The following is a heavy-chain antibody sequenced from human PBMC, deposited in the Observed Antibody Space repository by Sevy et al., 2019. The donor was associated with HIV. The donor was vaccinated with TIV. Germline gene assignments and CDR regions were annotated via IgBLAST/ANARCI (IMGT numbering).Heavy chain of an antibody. Sequence: GSLRLSCAVSGFTFRNFWMSWVRQAPGKGLEWVANIRQDGSEKYYVDSVRGRFTISRDNAKNSLFLQLNSLRADDSAIYYCAKSYFGSGTSYGMDLWGRGTTVTVSS. CDR2: IRQDGSEK. CDR3: AKSYFGSGTSYGMDL. D-gene: IGHD3-10*01. J-gene: IGHJ6*02. V-gene: IGHV3-7*01. CDR1: GFTFRNFW.